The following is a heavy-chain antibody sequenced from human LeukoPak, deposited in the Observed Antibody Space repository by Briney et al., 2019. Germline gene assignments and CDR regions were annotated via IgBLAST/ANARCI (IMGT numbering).Heavy chain of an antibody. CDR3: AGAGYGYGGNRDPYYYYGMDV. J-gene: IGHJ6*02. CDR1: GGSISSGGYY. CDR2: IYYSGST. Sequence: SETLSLTCTVSGGSISSGGYYWSWIRQHPGKGLEWIGYIYYSGSTYYNPSLKSRVTISVDTSKNQFSLKLSSVTAADTAVYYCAGAGYGYGGNRDPYYYYGMDVWGQGTTVTVSS. D-gene: IGHD4-23*01. V-gene: IGHV4-31*03.